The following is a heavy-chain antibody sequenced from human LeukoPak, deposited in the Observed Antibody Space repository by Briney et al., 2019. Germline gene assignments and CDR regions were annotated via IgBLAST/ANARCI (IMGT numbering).Heavy chain of an antibody. D-gene: IGHD3-22*01. CDR2: IIPIFGTS. V-gene: IGHV1-69*01. Sequence: ASVKVSCKASGGTFSNYAISWVRQAPGQGLEWMGGIIPIFGTSNYAQKFQGRVTIAADESSTTAYMELTSLTSNDTALYYCARGPIRSGYSGRFDYWGQGTLVTVSS. CDR1: GGTFSNYA. CDR3: ARGPIRSGYSGRFDY. J-gene: IGHJ4*02.